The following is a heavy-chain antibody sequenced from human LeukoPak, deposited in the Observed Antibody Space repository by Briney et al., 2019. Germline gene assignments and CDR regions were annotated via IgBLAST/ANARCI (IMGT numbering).Heavy chain of an antibody. D-gene: IGHD2-2*01. Sequence: GGSLRLSCAASGFTFSSYWMSWVRQAPGKGLEWVANIKQDGSEKYYVDSVKGRFTISRDNAKNSLYLQMNSLRAEDTAVYYCVREPQLAPDYFDYWGQGTLVTVSS. CDR1: GFTFSSYW. V-gene: IGHV3-7*01. J-gene: IGHJ4*02. CDR2: IKQDGSEK. CDR3: VREPQLAPDYFDY.